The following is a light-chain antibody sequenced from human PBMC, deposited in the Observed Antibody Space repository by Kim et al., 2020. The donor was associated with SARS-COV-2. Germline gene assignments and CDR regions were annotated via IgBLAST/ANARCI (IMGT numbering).Light chain of an antibody. Sequence: ASVKLTCTLSSGHSSYDSAWHQQQPEKGPRYLMKLNSDGSHSKRDGIPARFSGSSAGAERYLSISSLQSEDEADYYCQSWGTGIWVFGGG. CDR3: QSWGTGIWV. CDR1: SGHSSYD. CDR2: LNSDGSH. V-gene: IGLV4-69*01. J-gene: IGLJ3*02.